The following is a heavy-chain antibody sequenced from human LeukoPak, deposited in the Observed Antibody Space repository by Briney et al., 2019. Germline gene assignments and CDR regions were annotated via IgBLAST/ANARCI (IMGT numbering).Heavy chain of an antibody. V-gene: IGHV3-30-3*01. CDR2: ISYDGNNQ. D-gene: IGHD2-2*01. J-gene: IGHJ4*02. CDR3: ARNRDCRSVNCYRDFDY. CDR1: GFTFSDSA. Sequence: GGSLRLSCAASGFTFSDSAMPWVRQAPGKGLEWVAVISYDGNNQYFADSVKGRFTISRDNFKNTLYLQMDSLRAEDTAVYYCARNRDCRSVNCYRDFDYWGQGTLVTVSS.